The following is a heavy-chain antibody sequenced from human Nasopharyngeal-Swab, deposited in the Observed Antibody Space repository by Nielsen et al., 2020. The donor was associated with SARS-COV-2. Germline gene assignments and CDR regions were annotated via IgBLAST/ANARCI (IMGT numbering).Heavy chain of an antibody. V-gene: IGHV5-51*01. CDR2: IYPGDSDT. CDR3: ARTGILNYYGMDV. J-gene: IGHJ6*02. CDR1: GYSFTSYW. Sequence: GESLKISCKGSGYSFTSYWIVWVRQMPGKGLEWMGIIYPGDSDTRYSPSFQGQVNISADKSISNAYLQWSSLKASDTAMYYCARTGILNYYGMDVWGQGTTVTVSS. D-gene: IGHD2-8*02.